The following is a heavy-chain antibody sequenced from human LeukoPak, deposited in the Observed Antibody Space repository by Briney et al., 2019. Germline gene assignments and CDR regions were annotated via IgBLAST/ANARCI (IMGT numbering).Heavy chain of an antibody. CDR3: ARDHNEDYGRPLHNWFDP. V-gene: IGHV4-4*02. D-gene: IGHD4-17*01. CDR2: IYHSGST. J-gene: IGHJ5*02. Sequence: PSGTLSLTCAVSGGSISSSNWWSWVRQPPGKGLEWIGEIYHSGSTNYNPSLKSRVTISVDTSKNQFSLKLSSVTAADTAVYYCARDHNEDYGRPLHNWFDPWGQGTLVTVSS. CDR1: GGSISSSNW.